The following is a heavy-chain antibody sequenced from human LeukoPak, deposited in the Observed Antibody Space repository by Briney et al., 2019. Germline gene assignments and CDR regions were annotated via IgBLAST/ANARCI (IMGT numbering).Heavy chain of an antibody. CDR2: IRYDGSEK. Sequence: GGSLRLSCAASGFTFSAYGMHWVRQAPGKGLEWVAFIRYDGSEKYYADSLKGRFTISRDNSKNTLYVQMNSLRAEDTAVYYCAKRNVAAAGDFDYWGQGTLVTVSS. V-gene: IGHV3-30*02. CDR1: GFTFSAYG. CDR3: AKRNVAAAGDFDY. D-gene: IGHD6-13*01. J-gene: IGHJ4*02.